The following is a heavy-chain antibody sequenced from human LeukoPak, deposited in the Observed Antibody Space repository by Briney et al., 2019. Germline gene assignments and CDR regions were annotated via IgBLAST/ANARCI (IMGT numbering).Heavy chain of an antibody. Sequence: ASVKVSCKASGYTLTNYGISGVRQAPGQGLEWMGWISAYTGNTNYAQNLQGRVTMTTDTSTSTAYMELRSLRSDDTAVYYCARSGVGYFYDTTVYYPLDYWGQGTLVTVSS. V-gene: IGHV1-18*01. D-gene: IGHD3-22*01. J-gene: IGHJ4*02. CDR1: GYTLTNYG. CDR2: ISAYTGNT. CDR3: ARSGVGYFYDTTVYYPLDY.